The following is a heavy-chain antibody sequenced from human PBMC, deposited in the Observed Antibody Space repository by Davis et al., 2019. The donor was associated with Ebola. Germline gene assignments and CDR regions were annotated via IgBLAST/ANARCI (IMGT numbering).Heavy chain of an antibody. Sequence: GESLKISCAASGFTFSSYAMHWVRQAPGKGLEWVAVISYDGSNKYYADSVKGRFTISRDNSKNTLYLQMNSLRAEDTAVYYCARRAYSSSWLVEYYYGMDVWGQGTTVTVSS. J-gene: IGHJ6*02. V-gene: IGHV3-30*04. CDR2: ISYDGSNK. D-gene: IGHD6-13*01. CDR1: GFTFSSYA. CDR3: ARRAYSSSWLVEYYYGMDV.